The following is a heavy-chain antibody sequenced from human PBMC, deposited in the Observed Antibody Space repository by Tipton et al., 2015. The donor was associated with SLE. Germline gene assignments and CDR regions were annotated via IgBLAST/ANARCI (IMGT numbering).Heavy chain of an antibody. CDR2: IYHSGST. V-gene: IGHV4-38-2*02. Sequence: TLSLTCAVSGYSISSGYYWGWIRQPPGKGLEWIGSIYHSGSTYYNPSLKSRVTLSVHTSKNQFSLKLSSVTAADTAVYYCARDLAHCSSTSCFDYFDYWGQGTLVTVSS. D-gene: IGHD2-2*01. CDR3: ARDLAHCSSTSCFDYFDY. CDR1: GYSISSGYY. J-gene: IGHJ4*02.